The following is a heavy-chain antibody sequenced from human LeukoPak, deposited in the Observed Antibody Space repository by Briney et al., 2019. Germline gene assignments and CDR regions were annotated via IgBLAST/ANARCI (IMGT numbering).Heavy chain of an antibody. J-gene: IGHJ5*02. V-gene: IGHV4-4*09. Sequence: PSETLSLTCTVSVGSISSYYWSWIRQPPGKGLEWIGYIYTSGSTNYNPSLKSRVTISVDTSKNQFSLKLSSVTAADTAVYYCARYSSSSAGWFDPWGQGTLVTVSS. CDR2: IYTSGST. D-gene: IGHD6-6*01. CDR1: VGSISSYY. CDR3: ARYSSSSAGWFDP.